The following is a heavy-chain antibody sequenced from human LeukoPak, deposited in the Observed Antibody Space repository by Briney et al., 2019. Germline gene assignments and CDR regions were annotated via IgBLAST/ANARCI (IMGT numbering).Heavy chain of an antibody. D-gene: IGHD3-9*01. J-gene: IGHJ4*02. CDR3: VRDQDWAFDY. Sequence: GGPLRLSCAASGFTFNTYTMIWVRQAPGKRLVWLSFINTNSKSIYYADSVKGRFTIPRDNAKNSLYLQMNSLRAEDTALYYCVRDQDWAFDYWGQGTLVTVPS. CDR1: GFTFNTYT. V-gene: IGHV3-48*04. CDR2: INTNSKSI.